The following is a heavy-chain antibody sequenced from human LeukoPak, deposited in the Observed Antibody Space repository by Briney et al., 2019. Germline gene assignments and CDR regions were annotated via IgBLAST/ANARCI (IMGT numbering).Heavy chain of an antibody. CDR2: ISSSSSYI. CDR1: GFTFSSYS. J-gene: IGHJ4*02. CDR3: ARDWGVRHTTYYFDY. Sequence: PGGSLRLSCAASGFTFSSYSMNWVRQAPGKGLEWVSSISSSSSYIYYADSVKGRFTISRDNAKNSPYLQMNSLRAEDTAVYYCARDWGVRHTTYYFDYWGQGTLVTVSS. V-gene: IGHV3-21*01. D-gene: IGHD3-10*01.